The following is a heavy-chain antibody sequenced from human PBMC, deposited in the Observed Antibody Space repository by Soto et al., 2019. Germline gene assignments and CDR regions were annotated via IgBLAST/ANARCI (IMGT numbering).Heavy chain of an antibody. CDR3: ASLHPQLVFDY. CDR2: IYYSGST. Sequence: QVQLQESGPGLVKPSETLSLTCTVSGGSISSYYWSWIRQPPGKGLEWIGYIYYSGSTNYNPSLKSRVTISVDTSKIQFSLKLSSVTAADTAVYSCASLHPQLVFDYWGQGTLVTVSS. CDR1: GGSISSYY. V-gene: IGHV4-59*01. J-gene: IGHJ4*02. D-gene: IGHD6-13*01.